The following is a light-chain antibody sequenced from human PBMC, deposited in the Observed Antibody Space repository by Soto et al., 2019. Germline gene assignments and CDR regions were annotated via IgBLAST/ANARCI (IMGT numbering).Light chain of an antibody. J-gene: IGKJ2*01. CDR3: QQYNSYPYA. CDR1: QSISSW. Sequence: DIQMTQSPSTLSASVGDRVTITCRASQSISSWLAWYQQKPGKAPKLLIYKASSLESGVPSRFSGSRSGTAFTLTISSLQPDDFETYYCQQYNSYPYAFGQGTKLEIK. V-gene: IGKV1-5*03. CDR2: KAS.